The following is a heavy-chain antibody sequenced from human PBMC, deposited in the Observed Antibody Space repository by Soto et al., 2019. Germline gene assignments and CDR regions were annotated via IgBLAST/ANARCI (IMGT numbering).Heavy chain of an antibody. Sequence: QVQLVQSGAEVKKPGASVKVSCKASGYTFTSYGISWVRQAPGQGLEWMGWISAYNGNTNYAQKLQGRVTMTTDTSTSTAYLELRSLRSDDTAVYYCARARHSQGYSSGGYGDNWFDPWGQGTLVTVST. CDR3: ARARHSQGYSSGGYGDNWFDP. CDR1: GYTFTSYG. CDR2: ISAYNGNT. V-gene: IGHV1-18*04. J-gene: IGHJ5*02. D-gene: IGHD6-19*01.